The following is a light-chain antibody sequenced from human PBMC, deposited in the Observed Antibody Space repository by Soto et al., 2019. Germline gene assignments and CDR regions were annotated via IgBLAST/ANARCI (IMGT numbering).Light chain of an antibody. CDR3: QHYYASPTWA. CDR2: WAS. V-gene: IGKV4-1*01. Sequence: DIVMTQSPDSLAVSLGERATINCKSSQSVLYSSNNKNYLAWYQQKPGQPPKLLIYWASTRESGVPDRFSGSGSGTDFTLTISSLQAEDVAVYYCQHYYASPTWAVGQGTKVDSK. J-gene: IGKJ1*01. CDR1: QSVLYSSNNKNY.